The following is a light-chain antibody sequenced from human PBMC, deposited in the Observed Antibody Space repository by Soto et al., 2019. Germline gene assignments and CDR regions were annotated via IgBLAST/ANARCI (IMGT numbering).Light chain of an antibody. V-gene: IGLV2-14*01. J-gene: IGLJ1*01. CDR1: SSDVGGYNY. CDR2: DVS. CDR3: SSYTCSSTSYV. Sequence: QSVLTQPASVSGSPGQSITISCTGTSSDVGGYNYVSWYQQHPGKDPKLMIYDVSNRPSGVSNRFSGSKSGNTDSLTISGLQAEDEADYYCSSYTCSSTSYVFGTGTKVTVL.